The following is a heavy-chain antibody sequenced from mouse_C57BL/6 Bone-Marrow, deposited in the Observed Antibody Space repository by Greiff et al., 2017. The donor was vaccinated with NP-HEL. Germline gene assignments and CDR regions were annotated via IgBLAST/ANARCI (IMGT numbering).Heavy chain of an antibody. CDR2: ISDGGSYT. CDR1: GFTFSSYA. Sequence: EVQGVESGGGLVKPGGSLKLSCAASGFTFSSYAMSWVRQTPEKRLEWVATISDGGSYTYYPDNVKGRFTISRDNAKNNLYLQMSHLKSEDTAMYYCARDRIDYWGQGTTLTVSS. J-gene: IGHJ2*01. V-gene: IGHV5-4*01. CDR3: ARDRIDY.